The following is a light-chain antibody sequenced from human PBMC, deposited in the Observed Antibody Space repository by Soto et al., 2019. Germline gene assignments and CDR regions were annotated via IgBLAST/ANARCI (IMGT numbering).Light chain of an antibody. CDR2: GAS. J-gene: IGKJ2*01. CDR3: QQYDTSIWAYT. CDR1: QSVSSSY. Sequence: EVVLTQSPVTLSLSPGERATLSCRASQSVSSSYLAWYQQKPGQAPRLLIYGASSRATGIPDRFSGSGSGTDFTLTISRLEPEDFAVYYCQQYDTSIWAYTFGQGTKTEIK. V-gene: IGKV3-20*01.